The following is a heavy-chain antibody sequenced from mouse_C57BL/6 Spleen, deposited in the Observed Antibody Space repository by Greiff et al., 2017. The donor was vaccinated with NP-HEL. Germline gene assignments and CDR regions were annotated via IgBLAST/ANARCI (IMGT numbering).Heavy chain of an antibody. CDR2: IDPEDGDT. D-gene: IGHD1-1*01. CDR3: TTSGSKGYAMDY. V-gene: IGHV14-1*01. J-gene: IGHJ4*01. CDR1: GFNIKDYY. Sequence: EVQGVESGAELVRPGASVKLSCTASGFNIKDYYMHWVKQRPEQGLEWIGRIDPEDGDTEYAPKFPGKATMTAATPSNTAFLQLSSLTSEDTAVDYCTTSGSKGYAMDYWGQGTSVTVSS.